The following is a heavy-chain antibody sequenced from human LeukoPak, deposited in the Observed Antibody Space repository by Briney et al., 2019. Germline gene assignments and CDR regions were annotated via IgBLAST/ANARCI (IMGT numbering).Heavy chain of an antibody. CDR1: GYTLTELS. V-gene: IGHV1-24*01. CDR3: ATSYCSSTSCRSFEYFQH. Sequence: ASVNVSCKVSGYTLTELSMHWVRQAPGKGLEWMGGFDPEDGETIYAQKFQGRVTMTEDTSTDTAYMELSSLRSEDTAVYYCATSYCSSTSCRSFEYFQHWGQGTLVTVSS. D-gene: IGHD2-2*01. CDR2: FDPEDGET. J-gene: IGHJ1*01.